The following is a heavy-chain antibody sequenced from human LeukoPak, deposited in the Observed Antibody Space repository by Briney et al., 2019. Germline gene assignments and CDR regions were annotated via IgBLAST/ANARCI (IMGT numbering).Heavy chain of an antibody. CDR3: AKVLAVTSYGAKSVFDH. V-gene: IGHV3-30*02. D-gene: IGHD4-23*01. CDR1: GFTFSNYG. J-gene: IGHJ4*02. CDR2: IWYDGSNK. Sequence: PGGSLRLSCAAPGFTFSNYGMHWVRQAPGKGLEWVAFIWYDGSNKYYADSVKGRFTISRDNSKNTVYLQMNSLRAEDTAVYYCAKVLAVTSYGAKSVFDHWGQGTLVTVSS.